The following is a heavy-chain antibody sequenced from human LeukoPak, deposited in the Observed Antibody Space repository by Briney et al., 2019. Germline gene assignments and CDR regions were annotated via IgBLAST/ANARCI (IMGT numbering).Heavy chain of an antibody. CDR1: GFTFSNYW. CDR3: TAENFLYAFDI. J-gene: IGHJ3*02. D-gene: IGHD1-7*01. CDR2: IKRKNDLGTT. V-gene: IGHV3-15*01. Sequence: GSLRLSCAASGFTFSNYWMHWVGQVPGKGLEWVGRIKRKNDLGTTDYAAPVKARFTISRDDSKNTLYLQMNSLKTEDTAVYYCTAENFLYAFDIWGQGTMVTVSS.